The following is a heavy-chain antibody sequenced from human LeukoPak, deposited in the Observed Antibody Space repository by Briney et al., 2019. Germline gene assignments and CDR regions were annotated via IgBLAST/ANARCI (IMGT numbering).Heavy chain of an antibody. CDR2: INHSGST. CDR1: GGSFSGYY. V-gene: IGHV4-34*01. D-gene: IGHD5-18*01. J-gene: IGHJ4*02. CDR3: ARRRWGYGYRYYFDY. Sequence: SESLSLTCAVYGGSFSGYYWSWIRQPPGKGLEWIGEINHSGSTNNNPYLKSRVTISVDTSKNHFSLKLSSVTAADTAVYYCARRRWGYGYRYYFDYWGQGTLVTVSS.